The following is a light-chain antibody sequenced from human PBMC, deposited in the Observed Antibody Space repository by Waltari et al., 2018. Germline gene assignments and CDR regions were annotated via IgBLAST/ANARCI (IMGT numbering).Light chain of an antibody. CDR3: QQYHSGFLT. Sequence: IQMPQFPSTLSASVGDSVDMTCRASQSIENLLAWYQQKPGQAPTVIIYKSSTSDSGVPSRFGGSGFGTEFTLTISSLQPDDCATYYCQQYHSGFLTFGGGTKVEI. CDR2: KSS. J-gene: IGKJ4*01. V-gene: IGKV1-5*03. CDR1: QSIENL.